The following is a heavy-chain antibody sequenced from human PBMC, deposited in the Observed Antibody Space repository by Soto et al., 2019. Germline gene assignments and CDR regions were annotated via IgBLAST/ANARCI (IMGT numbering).Heavy chain of an antibody. V-gene: IGHV3-48*02. CDR3: ARDPSFGSNWYYYFDL. D-gene: IGHD6-13*01. J-gene: IGHJ4*02. CDR1: GFTLNGYA. CDR2: ISSSSVKI. Sequence: PGGSLRLSCVASGFTLNGYAMNWVRQAPGKGLEWVSYISSSSVKIDYADSVKGRFTISRDNAKNSLFLQMNSLRDEDTAVYYCARDPSFGSNWYYYFDLWGRGTPVTVSS.